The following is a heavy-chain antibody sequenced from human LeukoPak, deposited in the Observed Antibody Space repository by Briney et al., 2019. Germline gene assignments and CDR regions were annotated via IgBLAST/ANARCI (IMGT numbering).Heavy chain of an antibody. J-gene: IGHJ3*02. CDR3: ARAIQGDAFDI. CDR1: GFTFSSYA. D-gene: IGHD5-18*01. V-gene: IGHV3-64*01. Sequence: GGSLRHACAASGFTFSSYAMHWVRQAPGKGLEYVSAISSNGGSTYYANSVKGRFTISRDNSKNTLYLQMGSLRAEDMAVYYCARAIQGDAFDIWGQGTMVTVSS. CDR2: ISSNGGST.